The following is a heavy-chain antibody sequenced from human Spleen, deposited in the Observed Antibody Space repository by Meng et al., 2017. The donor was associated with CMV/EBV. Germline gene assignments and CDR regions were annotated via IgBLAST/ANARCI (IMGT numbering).Heavy chain of an antibody. CDR2: IWYDGSNK. CDR1: GFAFSSFA. D-gene: IGHD4-17*01. CDR3: AKANLYDYGDYDY. J-gene: IGHJ4*02. V-gene: IGHV3-33*06. Sequence: GESLKISCAASGFAFSSFAIHWVRQAPGKGLEWVAVIWYDGSNKYYADSVKGRFTISRDNSKNTLYLQMNSLRAEDTAVYYCAKANLYDYGDYDYWGQGTLVTVSS.